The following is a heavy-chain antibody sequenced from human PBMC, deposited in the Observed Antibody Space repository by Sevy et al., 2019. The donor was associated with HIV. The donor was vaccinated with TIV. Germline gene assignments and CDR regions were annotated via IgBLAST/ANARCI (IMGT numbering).Heavy chain of an antibody. D-gene: IGHD1-26*01. CDR3: ARGVGLDC. Sequence: GGSLRLSCTASGFTFSPYWMTWVRQAPGKGLEWVANIRPDGSDKYYVDSVKGRFTISRDNAKNSLYLQMNSLRADDTAMYYCARGVGLDCWGQGALVTVSS. CDR2: IRPDGSDK. J-gene: IGHJ4*02. CDR1: GFTFSPYW. V-gene: IGHV3-7*01.